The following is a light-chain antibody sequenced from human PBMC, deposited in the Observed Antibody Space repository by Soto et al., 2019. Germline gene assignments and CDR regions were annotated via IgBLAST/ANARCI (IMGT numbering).Light chain of an antibody. V-gene: IGKV3-11*01. CDR2: DAY. CDR3: QQRHMWPIT. J-gene: IGKJ5*01. Sequence: EIVLTQSPGTLSLSPGERVTLSCRASQSFRGLLAWYQQKPGQAPRLLIYDAYNRATGIPPRFSGSGSGTDFTLTISSLEPEDSAVYYCQQRHMWPITFGQGTRLAIK. CDR1: QSFRGL.